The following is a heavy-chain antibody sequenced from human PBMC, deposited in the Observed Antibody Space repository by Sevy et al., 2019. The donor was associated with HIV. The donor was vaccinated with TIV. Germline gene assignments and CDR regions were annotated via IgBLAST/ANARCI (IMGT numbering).Heavy chain of an antibody. CDR2: ISYDGSYK. J-gene: IGHJ4*02. Sequence: GGSLRLSCAASGFAFDSYALYWVRQAPGKGLEWIAVISYDGSYKHYADSLKGRFTISTDNSKNTLYLQMNSLRAEDTAVYYCAAVEYYDILTGYYPDYWGQGTLVTVSS. V-gene: IGHV3-30*04. CDR3: AAVEYYDILTGYYPDY. CDR1: GFAFDSYA. D-gene: IGHD3-9*01.